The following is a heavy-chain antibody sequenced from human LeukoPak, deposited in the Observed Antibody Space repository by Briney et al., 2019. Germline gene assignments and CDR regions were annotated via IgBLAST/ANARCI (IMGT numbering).Heavy chain of an antibody. J-gene: IGHJ4*02. Sequence: PSETLSLTCTVSGGSISSSSYYWGRIRRPPGKGLEWLGSIYYSGSTYYNPSLKSRVTISVDTSKSPFSLTLRSVTAEDTAVYYCARHEGLDFWSGYYTAGFDYWGPGTLVTVSS. CDR3: ARHEGLDFWSGYYTAGFDY. CDR1: GGSISSSSYY. D-gene: IGHD3-3*01. CDR2: IYYSGST. V-gene: IGHV4-39*01.